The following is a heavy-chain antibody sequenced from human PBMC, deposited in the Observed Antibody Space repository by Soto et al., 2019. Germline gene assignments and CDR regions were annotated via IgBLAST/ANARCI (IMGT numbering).Heavy chain of an antibody. V-gene: IGHV1-18*04. CDR1: GYTFSNFG. CDR2: ITPYNGNA. CDR3: ARARMYSGAYHDY. D-gene: IGHD1-26*01. J-gene: IGHJ4*02. Sequence: GPEVESPGASVKVSCKAFGYTFSNFGINWVRQAPGQGLEWMGWITPYNGNANYAQKHQDRLTITTDTSTNTAYLELRSLRSDDTAVYFCARARMYSGAYHDYWGQGTLVTVSS.